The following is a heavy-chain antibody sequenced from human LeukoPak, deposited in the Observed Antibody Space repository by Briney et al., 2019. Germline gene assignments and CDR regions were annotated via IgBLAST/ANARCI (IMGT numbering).Heavy chain of an antibody. CDR1: GGTFSSYA. CDR2: IIPIFGTA. V-gene: IGHV1-69*01. Sequence: SVKVSCKASGGTFSSYAISWVRQAPGQGLEWMGGIIPIFGTANYAQKFQGRVTITADESTSTAYMELGSLRSEDTAVYYCAREKDGYNCAFDIWGQGTMVTVSS. CDR3: AREKDGYNCAFDI. D-gene: IGHD5-24*01. J-gene: IGHJ3*02.